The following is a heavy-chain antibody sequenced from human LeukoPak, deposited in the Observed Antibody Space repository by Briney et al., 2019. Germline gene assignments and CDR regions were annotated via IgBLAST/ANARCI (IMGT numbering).Heavy chain of an antibody. Sequence: ASVKVSCKASGYTFTSYAMNWVRQATGQGLERMGWINTNTGNPTYAQGLTGRFVFSMDTSVSTAYLQISSLKAEDTAVYYCARDTDSSGYEFDYWGQGTLVTVSS. CDR3: ARDTDSSGYEFDY. CDR2: INTNTGNP. D-gene: IGHD3-22*01. J-gene: IGHJ4*02. CDR1: GYTFTSYA. V-gene: IGHV7-4-1*02.